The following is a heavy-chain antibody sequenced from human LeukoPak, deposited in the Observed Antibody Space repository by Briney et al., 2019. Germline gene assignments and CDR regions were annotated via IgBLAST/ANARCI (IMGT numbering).Heavy chain of an antibody. CDR1: GGSISSYY. J-gene: IGHJ5*02. CDR2: IYDIGST. CDR3: AREQWGLVDH. D-gene: IGHD1-26*01. V-gene: IGHV4-59*01. Sequence: SETLCLTCTVSGGSISSYYWSWIRQAPGKGLEWIGNIYDIGSTNYNPSLKSRVTISVDTSKSQFSLRLSSVTAADTAMYYCAREQWGLVDHWGQGTLVTVSS.